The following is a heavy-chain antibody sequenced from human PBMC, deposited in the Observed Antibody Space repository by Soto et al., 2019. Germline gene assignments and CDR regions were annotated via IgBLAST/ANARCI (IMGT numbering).Heavy chain of an antibody. D-gene: IGHD3-3*01. CDR3: ARLSTIFGVVSITGPSFYFDY. J-gene: IGHJ4*02. CDR1: GGSISGSTYF. Sequence: SETLSLTCTVSGGSISGSTYFWGWIRQPPGKGLEWIGSIYYSETSYYNPSLKSRVTISADASKNQFSLKLSSVTAADTAVYYCARLSTIFGVVSITGPSFYFDYWGRGTLVTVSS. CDR2: IYYSETS. V-gene: IGHV4-39*01.